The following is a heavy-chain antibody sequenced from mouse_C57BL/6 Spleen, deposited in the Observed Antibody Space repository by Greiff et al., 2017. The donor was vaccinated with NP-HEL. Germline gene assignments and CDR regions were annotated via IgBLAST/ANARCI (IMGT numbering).Heavy chain of an antibody. CDR3: ARYGTTVPFAY. CDR1: GYTFTDYN. CDR2: INPNNGGT. J-gene: IGHJ3*01. Sequence: EVQGVESGPELVKPGASVKIPCKASGYTFTDYNMDWVKQSHGKSLEWIGDINPNNGGTIYNQKFKGKATLTVDKSSSTAYMELRSLTSEDTAVYYCARYGTTVPFAYWGQGTLVTVSA. D-gene: IGHD1-1*01. V-gene: IGHV1-18*01.